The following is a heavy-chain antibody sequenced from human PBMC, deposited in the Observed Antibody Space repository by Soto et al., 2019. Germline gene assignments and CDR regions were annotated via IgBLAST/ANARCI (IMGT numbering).Heavy chain of an antibody. CDR1: GFSLSASGVG. CDR3: AHRVESSYYYYGMDV. V-gene: IGHV2-5*02. J-gene: IGHJ6*02. Sequence: SGPTLVNPTQTLTLTCTFSGFSLSASGVGVGWVRQPPGKALEWLALIFWDDDKRYSPSLKSRLTITKDTSKNQVVLTMTNVDPVDTATYYCAHRVESSYYYYGMDVWGQGTTVTVSS. CDR2: IFWDDDK.